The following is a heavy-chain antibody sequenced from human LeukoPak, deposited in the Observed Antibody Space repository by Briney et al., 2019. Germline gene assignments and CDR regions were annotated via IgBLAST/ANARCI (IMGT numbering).Heavy chain of an antibody. CDR2: FYFSGST. V-gene: IGHV4-39*01. D-gene: IGHD4-17*01. Sequence: PSETLSLTCTVSSGSISSNSYYWGWIRQPPGKGLEWIARFYFSGSTYYNPSLKSRVTIYVHTSKNQVSLNLNSVTAADTAVYYCARQSDYGFDYWGQGTLVTVSS. CDR1: SGSISSNSYY. J-gene: IGHJ4*02. CDR3: ARQSDYGFDY.